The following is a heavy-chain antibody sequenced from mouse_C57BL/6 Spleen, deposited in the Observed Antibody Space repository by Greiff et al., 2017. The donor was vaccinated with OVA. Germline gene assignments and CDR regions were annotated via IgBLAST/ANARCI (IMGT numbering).Heavy chain of an antibody. CDR2: IYPGNSDT. J-gene: IGHJ2*01. D-gene: IGHD2-4*01. CDR3: TNYDYDGRSYYFDY. V-gene: IGHV1-5*01. CDR1: GYTFTSYW. Sequence: VQLKESGTVLARPGASVKMSCKTSGYTFTSYWMHWVKQRPGQGLEWIGAIYPGNSDTSYNQKFKGKAKLTAVTSASTAYMELSSLTNEDSAVYYCTNYDYDGRSYYFDYWGQGTTLTVSS.